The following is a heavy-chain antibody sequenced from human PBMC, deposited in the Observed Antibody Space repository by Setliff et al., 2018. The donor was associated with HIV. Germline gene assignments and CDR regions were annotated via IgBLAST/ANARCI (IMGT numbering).Heavy chain of an antibody. CDR1: GFTFDDYG. CDR3: ARHCSHSGYSGGWYSDY. Sequence: GGSLSLSCAASGFTFDDYGMNWVRQSPGKGLEWVSGIIWNGGGTDYADSVKGRFTISRDNAKKSLYLQMNSLRAEDTAFYYCARHCSHSGYSGGWYSDYWGQGTLVTVSS. D-gene: IGHD6-19*01. V-gene: IGHV3-20*04. J-gene: IGHJ4*02. CDR2: IIWNGGGT.